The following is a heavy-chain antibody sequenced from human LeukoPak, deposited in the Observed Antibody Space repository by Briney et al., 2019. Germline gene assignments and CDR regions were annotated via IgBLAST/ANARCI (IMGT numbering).Heavy chain of an antibody. D-gene: IGHD1/OR15-1a*01. CDR2: IYYSGSI. J-gene: IGHJ5*02. CDR1: GASISSYY. V-gene: IGHV4-59*01. Sequence: PSETLSLTCTVSGASISSYYWSWIRQPPGKGLEWIGDIYYSGSIKYNPSLKSRVTMSVDTSKNQFSLKLSSVTAADTAVYYCTRDLEQNWFDPWGQGTLVTVSS. CDR3: TRDLEQNWFDP.